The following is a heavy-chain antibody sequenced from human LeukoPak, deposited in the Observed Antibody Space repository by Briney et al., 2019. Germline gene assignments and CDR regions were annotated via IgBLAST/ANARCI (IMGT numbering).Heavy chain of an antibody. D-gene: IGHD1-26*01. CDR3: ARESLGPPYYFDY. Sequence: SQTLSLTCSVSGGSISSGSDYWSWIRQPAGTGLEWIGRIYTSGSTNYSPSLKSRVTISVDTSKNQFSLKLTSVTAADTAVYYCARESLGPPYYFDYWGQGTLVTVSS. V-gene: IGHV4-61*02. J-gene: IGHJ4*02. CDR2: IYTSGST. CDR1: GGSISSGSDY.